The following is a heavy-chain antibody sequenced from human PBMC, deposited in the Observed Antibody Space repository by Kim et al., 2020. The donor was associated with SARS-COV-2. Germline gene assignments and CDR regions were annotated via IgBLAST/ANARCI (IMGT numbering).Heavy chain of an antibody. J-gene: IGHJ4*01. D-gene: IGHD6-13*01. CDR2: ISGSGSNP. CDR3: AKSAVYSSSWYVHYFDY. Sequence: GGSLRLSCATSGFTFSSYAMTWVRRTPGKGLEWVSTISGSGSNPYYADSVKGRFTVSRDSSKRTLYLQMNSLSAEDTAVYYCAKSAVYSSSWYVHYFDY. V-gene: IGHV3-23*01. CDR1: GFTFSSYA.